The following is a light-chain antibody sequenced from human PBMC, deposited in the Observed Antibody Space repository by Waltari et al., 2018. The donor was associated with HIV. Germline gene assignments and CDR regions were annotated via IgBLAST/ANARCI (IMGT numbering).Light chain of an antibody. V-gene: IGLV1-40*01. CDR1: SSNIGAGYD. CDR2: ANI. Sequence: QSVLTQPPSVSGAPGQRVTISCTGSSSNIGAGYDVHWYQQLPGTAPKLLIYANINRPSGVPDRFSGSKSGSSASLAITGLQAEDEAFYHCCSYAGRSTFVLFGGGTKLTVL. CDR3: CSYAGRSTFVL. J-gene: IGLJ2*01.